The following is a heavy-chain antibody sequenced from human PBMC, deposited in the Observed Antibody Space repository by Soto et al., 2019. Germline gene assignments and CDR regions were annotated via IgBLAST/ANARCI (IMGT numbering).Heavy chain of an antibody. CDR1: GGSISSGGYS. Sequence: SQTLSLTWAVAGGSISSGGYSWSWIRQPTGKGLEWIGYIYHSGSTYYNPSLKSRVTISVDRSKNQFSLKLSSVTAADTAVYYCARVPTPWGQGTLVPVSS. J-gene: IGHJ5*02. CDR2: IYHSGST. CDR3: ARVPTP. V-gene: IGHV4-30-2*01.